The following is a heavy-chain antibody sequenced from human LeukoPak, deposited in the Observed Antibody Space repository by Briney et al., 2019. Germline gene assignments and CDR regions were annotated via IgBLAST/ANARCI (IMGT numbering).Heavy chain of an antibody. CDR2: INPNSGGT. CDR1: GYTFTGYY. Sequence: ASVKVSCKASGYTFTGYYMHWVRQAPGQGLEWMGWINPNSGGTNYAQKFQGRVTMTRDTSTSTAYMELSRLRSDDTAVYYCARGIAAAGTDWFDPWGQGTLVTVSS. CDR3: ARGIAAAGTDWFDP. V-gene: IGHV1-2*02. D-gene: IGHD6-13*01. J-gene: IGHJ5*02.